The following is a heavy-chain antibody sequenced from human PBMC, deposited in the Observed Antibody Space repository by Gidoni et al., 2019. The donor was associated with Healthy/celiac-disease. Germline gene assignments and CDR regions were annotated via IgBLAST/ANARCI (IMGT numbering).Heavy chain of an antibody. CDR2: ISGSSSST. CDR1: CFSFSGYV. D-gene: IGHD2-15*01. CDR3: AKESIVVVVAARDWFDP. Sequence: EVQLLESGGGLVQPGGPLRSSSAASCFSFSGYVVCWVRQAPGKGLGWDSAISGSSSSTYYTDSVKGRFTISRDNSKNTLYLQMNSLRAEDTAVYYCAKESIVVVVAARDWFDPWGQGTLVTVSS. V-gene: IGHV3-23*01. J-gene: IGHJ5*02.